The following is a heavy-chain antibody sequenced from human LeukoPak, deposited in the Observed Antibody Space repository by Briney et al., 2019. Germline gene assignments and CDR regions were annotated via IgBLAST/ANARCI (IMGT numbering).Heavy chain of an antibody. V-gene: IGHV3-23*01. Sequence: GGSLRLSCAASGFTFSVAAMTWVRQAPGKGLEWVSLIGASGESTYYADSVKGRFTISRDNSKNTLSLQMNSLRVEDTAMYFCAKDIQLSTWGLGTMVTISS. J-gene: IGHJ3*01. D-gene: IGHD5-24*01. CDR2: IGASGEST. CDR1: GFTFSVAA. CDR3: AKDIQLST.